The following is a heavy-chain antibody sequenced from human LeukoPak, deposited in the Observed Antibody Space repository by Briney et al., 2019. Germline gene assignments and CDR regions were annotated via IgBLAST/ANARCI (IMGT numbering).Heavy chain of an antibody. V-gene: IGHV3-23*01. CDR2: ISGSGGST. CDR3: APGSGSYYAGLGY. CDR1: GFTFSSYG. D-gene: IGHD1-26*01. Sequence: PGGSLRLSCAASGFTFSSYGMSWVRRAPGKGLEWVSAISGSGGSTYYADSVKGRFTISRDNSKNTLYLQMNSLRAEDTAVYYCAPGSGSYYAGLGYWGQGTLVTVSS. J-gene: IGHJ4*02.